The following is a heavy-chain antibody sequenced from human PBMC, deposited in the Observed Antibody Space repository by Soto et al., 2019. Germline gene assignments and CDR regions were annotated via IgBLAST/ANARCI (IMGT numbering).Heavy chain of an antibody. D-gene: IGHD5-12*01. CDR3: ARNGDGYHRGGYFDL. CDR2: IIPILGIA. Sequence: QVQLVQSGAEVKKPGSSVKVSCKASGGTFSSYTISWVRQAPGQGLEWMGRIIPILGIANYAQKFQGRVTITGDKSTSTAYMEVSSLRSEDTAVYYCARNGDGYHRGGYFDLWGRGTLVTVSS. CDR1: GGTFSSYT. V-gene: IGHV1-69*02. J-gene: IGHJ2*01.